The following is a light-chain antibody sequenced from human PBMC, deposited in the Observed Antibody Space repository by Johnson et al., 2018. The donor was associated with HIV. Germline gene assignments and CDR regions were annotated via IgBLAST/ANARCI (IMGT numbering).Light chain of an antibody. J-gene: IGLJ1*01. V-gene: IGLV1-51*01. CDR1: SSNIGNNY. Sequence: QSVLTQPPSVSAAPGQKVTISCSGSSSNIGNNYVSWYQQLPGTAPKLLIYDNNKRPYGIPDRFSGSKSGTSATLGITGLPTGDEADYYCATGDSSLSAGRFFGTATKVTFL. CDR3: ATGDSSLSAGRF. CDR2: DNN.